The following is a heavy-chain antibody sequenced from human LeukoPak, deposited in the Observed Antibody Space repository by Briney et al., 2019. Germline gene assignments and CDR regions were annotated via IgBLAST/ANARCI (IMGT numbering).Heavy chain of an antibody. J-gene: IGHJ4*02. CDR2: INSDGSST. CDR1: GFTFSSYW. V-gene: IGHV3-74*01. CDR3: AKDWNYCTNGVCRYFDY. D-gene: IGHD2-8*01. Sequence: PGGSLRLSCAASGFTFSSYWMHWVRQAPGKGLVWVSRINSDGSSTTYADSVKGRFTISRDNAKNTLYLQMNSLRAEDTAMYYCAKDWNYCTNGVCRYFDYWGQGTLVTVSS.